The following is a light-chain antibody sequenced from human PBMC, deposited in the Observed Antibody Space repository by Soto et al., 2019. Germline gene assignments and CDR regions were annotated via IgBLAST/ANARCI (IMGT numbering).Light chain of an antibody. CDR3: SSYKSSITRPYV. J-gene: IGLJ1*01. V-gene: IGLV2-14*01. CDR2: DVN. CDR1: SSYVGGYNL. Sequence: QSALTQPASVSGSPGQSITISCTGTSSYVGGYNLVSWYQQYPDKAPTHMIFDVNTRPSGVSNRFSGSKSGNTASMNISGLQAEDEAEYYCSSYKSSITRPYVSGTGTKLTVL.